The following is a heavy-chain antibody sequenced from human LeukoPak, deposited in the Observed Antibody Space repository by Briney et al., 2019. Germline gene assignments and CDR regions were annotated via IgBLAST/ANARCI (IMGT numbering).Heavy chain of an antibody. CDR1: GFTFSSYG. V-gene: IGHV3-30*02. CDR2: IRYDGSNK. D-gene: IGHD2-2*02. J-gene: IGHJ3*02. CDR3: AKPFVVPAAIIVVTAFDI. Sequence: GGSLRLSCAASGFTFSSYGMHWVRQAPGKGLEWVAFIRYDGSNKYYADSVKGRFTISRDNSKNTLYLQMNSLRAEDTAVYYCAKPFVVPAAIIVVTAFDIWGQGTMVTVSS.